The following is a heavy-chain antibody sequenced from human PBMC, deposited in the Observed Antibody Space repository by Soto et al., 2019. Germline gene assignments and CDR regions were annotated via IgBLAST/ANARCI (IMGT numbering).Heavy chain of an antibody. CDR3: ARDHTILGALDY. V-gene: IGHV4-30-4*01. CDR2: IYYSGST. D-gene: IGHD3-3*01. CDR1: GGSISSGDYY. Sequence: TLSLTCTVSGGSISSGDYYWSWIRQPPGKGLEWIGYIYYSGSTYYNPSLKSRVTISVDTSKNQFSLKLSSVTAADTAVYYCARDHTILGALDYWGQGTLVPVSS. J-gene: IGHJ4*02.